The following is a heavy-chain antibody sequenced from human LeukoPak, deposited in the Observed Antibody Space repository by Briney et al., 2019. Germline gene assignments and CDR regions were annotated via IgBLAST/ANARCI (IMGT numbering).Heavy chain of an antibody. CDR3: ARAGPLDAFDI. V-gene: IGHV4-30-4*08. CDR1: GGFISSSSYY. D-gene: IGHD7-27*01. CDR2: IYYSGST. Sequence: SETLSLTCTVSGGFISSSSYYWGWIRQPPGKGLEWIGYIYYSGSTYYNPSLKSRVTISVDTSKNQFSLKLSSVTAADTAVYYCARAGPLDAFDIWGQGTMVTVSS. J-gene: IGHJ3*02.